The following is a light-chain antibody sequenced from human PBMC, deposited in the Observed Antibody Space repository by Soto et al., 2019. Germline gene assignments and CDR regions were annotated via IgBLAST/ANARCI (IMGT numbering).Light chain of an antibody. CDR1: QSISNH. CDR2: AAS. CDR3: QQVSGYPLS. J-gene: IGKJ4*01. V-gene: IGKV1-17*01. Sequence: DIQMTQSPSSLSASVEDRVIITCRASQSISNHLNCYQQKPGKAPKLLIFAASSLQSGVPSRFSGSASGTEFTLTISSLQPEDFATYYCQQVSGYPLSFGGGTKVDIK.